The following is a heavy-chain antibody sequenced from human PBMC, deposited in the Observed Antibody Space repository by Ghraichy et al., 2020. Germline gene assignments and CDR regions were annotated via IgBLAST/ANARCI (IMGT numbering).Heavy chain of an antibody. J-gene: IGHJ6*02. CDR1: GFTFSSYV. D-gene: IGHD6-13*01. CDR3: AKGIAAGTTTISYYYNGMDV. CDR2: ISGSGGST. V-gene: IGHV3-23*01. Sequence: GGSLRLSCAASGFTFSSYVLSWVRQAPGKGLEWVSAISGSGGSTYYPDSVKGRFTISSDNSKNTLYLQMNSLRAEDTAVYYRAKGIAAGTTTISYYYNGMDVWGQGTTVTVSS.